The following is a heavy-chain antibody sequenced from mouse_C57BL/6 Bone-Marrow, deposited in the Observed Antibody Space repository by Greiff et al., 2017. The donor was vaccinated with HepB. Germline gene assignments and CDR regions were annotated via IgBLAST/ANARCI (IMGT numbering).Heavy chain of an antibody. J-gene: IGHJ2*01. CDR1: GYTFTSYW. D-gene: IGHD1-1*01. Sequence: VQLQQPGAELVKPGASVKMSCKASGYTFTSYWITWVKQRPGQGLEWIGDIYPGSGSTNYNEKFKSKATLTVDTSSSTAYMQLSSLTSEDSAVYYCARDRDGSSYYFDYWGQGTTLTVSS. V-gene: IGHV1-55*01. CDR2: IYPGSGST. CDR3: ARDRDGSSYYFDY.